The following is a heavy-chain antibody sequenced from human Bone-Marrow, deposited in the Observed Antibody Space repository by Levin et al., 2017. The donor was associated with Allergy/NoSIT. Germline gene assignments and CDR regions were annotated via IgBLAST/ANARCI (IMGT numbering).Heavy chain of an antibody. CDR1: GYTFTGYY. CDR3: GRSGWLLEDACDI. V-gene: IGHV1-2*06. Sequence: ASVKVSCKASGYTFTGYYMQWVRQAPGQGLEWMGLINPNSGYTNYAQRFQGRVTMTSDTSISTAYMELSSLRSDDTAVYYCGRSGWLLEDACDIWGQGTMVTVSS. J-gene: IGHJ3*02. D-gene: IGHD2-21*02. CDR2: INPNSGYT.